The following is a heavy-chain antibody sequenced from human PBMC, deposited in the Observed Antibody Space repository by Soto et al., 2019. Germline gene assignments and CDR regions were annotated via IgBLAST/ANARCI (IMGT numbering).Heavy chain of an antibody. D-gene: IGHD3-3*01. CDR3: ARDPNCDFWSGSRLDY. V-gene: IGHV3-30-3*01. CDR1: GFTFSSYA. J-gene: IGHJ4*02. CDR2: ISYDGSNK. Sequence: GGSLRLSCAASGFTFSSYAMHWVRQAPGKGLEWVAVISYDGSNKYYADSVKGRFTISRDNSKNTLYLQMNSLRAEDTAVYYCARDPNCDFWSGSRLDYWGQGTLVTVSS.